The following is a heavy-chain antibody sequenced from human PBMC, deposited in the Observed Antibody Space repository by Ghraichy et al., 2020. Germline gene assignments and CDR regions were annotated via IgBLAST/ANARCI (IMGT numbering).Heavy chain of an antibody. V-gene: IGHV3-21*01. D-gene: IGHD2-8*01. CDR1: GFTFSSYS. CDR3: ARRHCINDVCSGFDY. CDR2: ISSSSNYI. J-gene: IGHJ4*02. Sequence: GGSLRLSCAASGFTFSSYSMNWVRQAPGKGLEWVSYISSSSNYIYYADSVNGRFTISRDNAKNSLYLQMNSLRAEDTAVYFCARRHCINDVCSGFDYWAQGTLVTVSS.